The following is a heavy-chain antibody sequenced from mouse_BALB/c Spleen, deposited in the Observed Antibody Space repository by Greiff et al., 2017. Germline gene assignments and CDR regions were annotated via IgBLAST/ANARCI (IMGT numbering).Heavy chain of an antibody. CDR3: ARREGNYYFDY. CDR1: GFTFSSYG. Sequence: EVHLVESGGDLVKPGGSLKLSCAASGFTFSSYGMSWVRQTPDKRLEWVATISSGGSYTYYPDSVKGRFTISRDNAKNTLYLQMSSLKSEDTAMYYCARREGNYYFDYWGQGTTLTVSS. V-gene: IGHV5-6*01. J-gene: IGHJ2*01. D-gene: IGHD2-1*01. CDR2: ISSGGSYT.